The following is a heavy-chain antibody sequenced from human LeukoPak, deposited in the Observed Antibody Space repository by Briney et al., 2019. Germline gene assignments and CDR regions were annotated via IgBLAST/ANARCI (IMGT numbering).Heavy chain of an antibody. CDR1: GFTFRSYA. CDR2: ISGSSGST. D-gene: IGHD5-24*01. J-gene: IGHJ4*02. CDR3: AKRSNSKCFDF. V-gene: IGHV3-23*01. Sequence: GGSLRLSCAASGFTFRSYAMSWVRQAPGKGLEWVSAISGSSGSTYYADSVKGRFTISRDNSKNTLYLQMSSLRAEDTAVYYCAKRSNSKCFDFWGQGTLVTVSS.